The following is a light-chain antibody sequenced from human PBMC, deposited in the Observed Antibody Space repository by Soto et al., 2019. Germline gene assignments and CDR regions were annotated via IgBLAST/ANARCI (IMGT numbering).Light chain of an antibody. J-gene: IGLJ2*01. CDR3: ISFIGTSALRVG. V-gene: IGLV2-14*03. Sequence: QSVLTQPASVSGSPGQSITISCTGSSSDVGGYDFVSWYQQHPGKAPKLIIYDVSNRPSGVSNRFSGSKSGNTASLTISGLQAEDEADYYCISFIGTSALRVGFGGGTKLTVL. CDR1: SSDVGGYDF. CDR2: DVS.